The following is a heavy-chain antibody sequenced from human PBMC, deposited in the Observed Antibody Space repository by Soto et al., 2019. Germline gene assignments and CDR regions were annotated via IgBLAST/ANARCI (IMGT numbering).Heavy chain of an antibody. J-gene: IGHJ4*02. D-gene: IGHD2-21*02. CDR2: MYYSGCS. Sequence: PSETLSLTCSVSGGSTSDKSYFWGWARQSPGKGLEWIGGMYYSGCSYYNPSLKSRVAISVDTSKNQFSLKLRSVTAADTAVYFCARQRLLRLKPDFDIWGQGTLVTVSS. CDR1: GGSTSDKSYF. V-gene: IGHV4-39*01. CDR3: ARQRLLRLKPDFDI.